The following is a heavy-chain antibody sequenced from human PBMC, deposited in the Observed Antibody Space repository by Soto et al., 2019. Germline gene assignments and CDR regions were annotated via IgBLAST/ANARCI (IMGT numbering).Heavy chain of an antibody. J-gene: IGHJ5*02. Sequence: GASVKVSCKASGYTFTGYDINWVRQATGQGLEYLGWMNPNSGNTGYVQKFQGRVTMTRDTSISTAYMELSSLRSEDSAVYFCARGIKYGAYSRWFDPWGQGTLVTVSS. CDR3: ARGIKYGAYSRWFDP. D-gene: IGHD4-17*01. V-gene: IGHV1-8*01. CDR2: MNPNSGNT. CDR1: GYTFTGYD.